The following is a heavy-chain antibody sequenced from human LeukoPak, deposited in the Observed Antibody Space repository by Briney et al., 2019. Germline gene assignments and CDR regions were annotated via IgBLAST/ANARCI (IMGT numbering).Heavy chain of an antibody. J-gene: IGHJ4*02. CDR3: ARVKRRMGSSSGDYSDY. CDR2: INHSGST. Sequence: PSETLSLTCAVYGGSFSCYYWSWIRQPPGKGLEWIGEINHSGSTNYNPSLKSRVTISVDTSKNQFSLKLTSVTATDTAVYYCARVKRRMGSSSGDYSDYWGQGALVTVSS. V-gene: IGHV4-34*01. D-gene: IGHD6-6*01. CDR1: GGSFSCYY.